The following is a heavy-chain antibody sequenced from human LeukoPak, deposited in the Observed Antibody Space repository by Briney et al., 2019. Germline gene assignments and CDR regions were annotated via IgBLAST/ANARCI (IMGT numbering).Heavy chain of an antibody. Sequence: GGSLRLSCAASGFTFSSYSMNWVRQAPGKGLEWVSSISTSSTYIYYADSVKGRFNISRDNAKNSLYLQMNSLRAEDTAVYYCARDPPFIIGTTFFDYWGQGTLVTVSS. CDR1: GFTFSSYS. CDR2: ISTSSTYI. J-gene: IGHJ4*02. D-gene: IGHD1-20*01. CDR3: ARDPPFIIGTTFFDY. V-gene: IGHV3-21*01.